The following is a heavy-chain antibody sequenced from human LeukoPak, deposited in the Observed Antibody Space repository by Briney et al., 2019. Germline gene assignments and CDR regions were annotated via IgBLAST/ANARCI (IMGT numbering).Heavy chain of an antibody. CDR2: ISVSGGST. CDR1: GFTFSSYG. CDR3: AKDRKRGSGSYSFFVVHNWFDP. V-gene: IGHV3-23*01. D-gene: IGHD3-10*01. J-gene: IGHJ5*02. Sequence: GGSLRLSCAASGFTFSSYGMSWVRKAPGKGLEWVSAISVSGGSTYYADSVKGRFTISRDNSKNTLYLQMNSLRAEDTAVYYCAKDRKRGSGSYSFFVVHNWFDPWGQGTLVTVSS.